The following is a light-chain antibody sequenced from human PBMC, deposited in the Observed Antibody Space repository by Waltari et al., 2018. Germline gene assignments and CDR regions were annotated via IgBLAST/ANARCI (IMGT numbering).Light chain of an antibody. CDR1: QSVSSSY. V-gene: IGKV3-20*01. CDR2: GAS. Sequence: EIVLTQSPGTLSLSPGERAILSCRASQSVSSSYLAWYQQKPGQAPRFLIYGASSRAPGIPDRFSGSGSGTDFTLTISRLEPEDFAVYYCQQYGSSPLTFGGGTKVEIK. CDR3: QQYGSSPLT. J-gene: IGKJ4*01.